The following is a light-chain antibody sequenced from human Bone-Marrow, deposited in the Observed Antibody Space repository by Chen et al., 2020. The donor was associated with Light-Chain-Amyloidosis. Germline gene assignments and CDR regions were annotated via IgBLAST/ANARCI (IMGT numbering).Light chain of an antibody. J-gene: IGLJ2*01. CDR1: SSNIGAGYN. V-gene: IGLV1-40*01. Sequence: QSVLAQPPAVSGAPGQTVPISCTGSSSNIGAGYNVHWYQQLPGTVPKLLIYDNNNRPSGVPDRFSGSQSGTSASLSITGLQAHDEADYYCQSFDGTLRGAVVFGGGTTLTVL. CDR3: QSFDGTLRGAVV. CDR2: DNN.